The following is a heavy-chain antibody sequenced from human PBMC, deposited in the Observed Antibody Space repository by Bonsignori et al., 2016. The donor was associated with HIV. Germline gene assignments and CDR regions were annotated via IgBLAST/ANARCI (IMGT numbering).Heavy chain of an antibody. Sequence: WIRQPPGKGLEWVGRIRSKVNSYATAYAASLNGRFIISRDDSQNVAYLEMNSLETEDTAVYYCTRHGERTEGTSSGRQILYYYYMDVWGKGATVTVSS. D-gene: IGHD3-10*01. CDR2: IRSKVNSYAT. CDR3: TRHGERTEGTSSGRQILYYYYMDV. J-gene: IGHJ6*03. V-gene: IGHV3-73*01.